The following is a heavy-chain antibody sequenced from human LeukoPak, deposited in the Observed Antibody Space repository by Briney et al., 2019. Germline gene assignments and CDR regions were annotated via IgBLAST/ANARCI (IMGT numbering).Heavy chain of an antibody. J-gene: IGHJ4*02. Sequence: GGSLRLSCAAAGFTFSSYAMHWVRQAPGKGLEGVAVISYDGSNKYYADSVQRRFTIPRHNPQNTLYLQMNSLRAEDTAVYYCARSLDVGATNLDYWGQGSLVTVSS. CDR3: ARSLDVGATNLDY. CDR1: GFTFSSYA. V-gene: IGHV3-30*04. D-gene: IGHD1-26*01. CDR2: ISYDGSNK.